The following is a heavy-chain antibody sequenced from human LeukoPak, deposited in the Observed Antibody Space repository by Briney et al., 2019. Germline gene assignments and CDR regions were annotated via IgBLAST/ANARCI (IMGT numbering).Heavy chain of an antibody. D-gene: IGHD3-10*01. CDR3: AGASPYTVRGTLDY. CDR1: GYTFTSYG. Sequence: ASVKVSCKASGYTFTSYGISWARQAPGQGLEWMGWISACNGNTNYAQKLQGRVTMTTDTSTSTAYMELRSLRSDDTAVYYCAGASPYTVRGTLDYWGQGTLVTVSS. V-gene: IGHV1-18*01. J-gene: IGHJ4*02. CDR2: ISACNGNT.